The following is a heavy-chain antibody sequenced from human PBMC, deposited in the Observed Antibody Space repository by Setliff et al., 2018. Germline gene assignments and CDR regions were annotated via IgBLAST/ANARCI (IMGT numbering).Heavy chain of an antibody. D-gene: IGHD2-2*01. V-gene: IGHV7-4-1*02. CDR3: ARIVCSSTSCSRFGY. CDR2: INTNTGNP. CDR1: GYTFTSYA. J-gene: IGHJ4*02. Sequence: KVSCKASGYTFTSYAMNWVRQAPGQGLEWMGWINTNTGNPTYAQGFTGRFVFSLDTSVSTAYLQISSLKAEDTAVYYCARIVCSSTSCSRFGYWGQGTLVTVSS.